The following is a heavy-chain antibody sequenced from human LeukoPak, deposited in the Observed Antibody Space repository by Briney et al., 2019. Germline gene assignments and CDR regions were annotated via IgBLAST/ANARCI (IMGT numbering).Heavy chain of an antibody. CDR2: ISYDGSNK. J-gene: IGHJ4*02. CDR1: GFTFSSYA. D-gene: IGHD1-1*01. CDR3: ARDKERRGFDY. V-gene: IGHV3-30-3*01. Sequence: PGGSLRLSCAASGFTFSSYAMHWVRQAPGKGLEWVAVISYDGSNKYYADSVKGRFTISRDNSKNTLYLQMNSLRAEDTAVYYCARDKERRGFDYWGQGTLVTVSS.